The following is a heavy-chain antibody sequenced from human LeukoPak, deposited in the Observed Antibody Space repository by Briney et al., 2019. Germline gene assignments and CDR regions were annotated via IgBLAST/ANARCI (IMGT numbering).Heavy chain of an antibody. CDR2: INPNSGGT. D-gene: IGHD3-22*01. Sequence: ASVKVSCKASGYTFTGYYMHWVRQAAGQGLEWMGWINPNSGGTNYAQKFQGRVTMTRDTSISTAYMELSRLRSDDTAVYYCAREYYDSSGTVDYWGQGTLVTVSS. CDR3: AREYYDSSGTVDY. J-gene: IGHJ4*02. V-gene: IGHV1-2*02. CDR1: GYTFTGYY.